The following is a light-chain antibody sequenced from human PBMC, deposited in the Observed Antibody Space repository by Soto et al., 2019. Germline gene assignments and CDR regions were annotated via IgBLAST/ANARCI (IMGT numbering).Light chain of an antibody. J-gene: IGKJ2*01. Sequence: EVVLTQSPGTLSLSPGERATLSCRASQSVSSNYLAWYQLKPGQAPRLLIYGASSRATGIPDRFSGSGSGTDFTLTVSRLEPEDFATYYCQQFGSSPYAFGQGTRLAIK. CDR3: QQFGSSPYA. V-gene: IGKV3-20*01. CDR2: GAS. CDR1: QSVSSNY.